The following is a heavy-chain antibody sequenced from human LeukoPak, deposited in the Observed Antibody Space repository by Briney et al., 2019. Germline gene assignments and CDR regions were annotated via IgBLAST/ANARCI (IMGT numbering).Heavy chain of an antibody. CDR2: INPNSGGT. CDR1: GYTFTGYY. J-gene: IGHJ4*02. CDR3: ARDGFLEWLLYDY. V-gene: IGHV1-2*02. Sequence: ASVKVSCKASGYTFTGYYMHLVRQAPGQGLEWMGWINPNSGGTNYAQKFQGRVTMTRDTSISTAYMELSRLRSDDTAVYYCARDGFLEWLLYDYWGQGTLVTVSS. D-gene: IGHD3-3*01.